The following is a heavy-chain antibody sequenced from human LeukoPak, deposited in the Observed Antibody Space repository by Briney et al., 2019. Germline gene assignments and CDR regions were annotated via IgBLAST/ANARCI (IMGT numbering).Heavy chain of an antibody. CDR3: AKDYYDSSGYFNTPAAFDY. V-gene: IGHV3-30*18. CDR1: GFTVSSNY. Sequence: SGGSLRLSCAASGFTVSSNYMSWVRQAPGKGLEWVAVISYDGSNKYYADSVKGRFTISRDNSKNTLYLQMNSLRAEDTAVYYCAKDYYDSSGYFNTPAAFDYWGQGTLVTVSS. J-gene: IGHJ4*02. CDR2: ISYDGSNK. D-gene: IGHD3-22*01.